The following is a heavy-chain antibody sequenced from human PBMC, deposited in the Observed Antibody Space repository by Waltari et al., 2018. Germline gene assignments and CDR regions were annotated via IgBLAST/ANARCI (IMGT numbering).Heavy chain of an antibody. V-gene: IGHV3-30*02. J-gene: IGHJ4*02. CDR3: AKDGPGSSSDY. Sequence: QVQLVESGGGVVQPGGSLRLSCAASGFTFSSYGMHWVRQAPGKGLEWVACIRYDGSNKYYADSVKGRFTISRDNSKNTLYLQMNSLRAEDTAVYYCAKDGPGSSSDYWGQGTLVTVSS. CDR2: IRYDGSNK. CDR1: GFTFSSYG. D-gene: IGHD6-13*01.